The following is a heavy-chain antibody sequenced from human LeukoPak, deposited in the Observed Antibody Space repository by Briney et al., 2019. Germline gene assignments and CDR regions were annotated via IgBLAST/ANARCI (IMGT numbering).Heavy chain of an antibody. Sequence: PSETLSLTCTVSGGSISSSSYYWRWIRQPPGKGLEWIGSIYYSGSTYYNPSLKSRVTISVDTSKNQFSLKLSSVTAADTAVYYCARLQRNYYVSSGYRRDAFDIWGQRTMVTVSS. D-gene: IGHD3-22*01. J-gene: IGHJ3*02. CDR1: GGSISSSSYY. V-gene: IGHV4-39*01. CDR2: IYYSGST. CDR3: ARLQRNYYVSSGYRRDAFDI.